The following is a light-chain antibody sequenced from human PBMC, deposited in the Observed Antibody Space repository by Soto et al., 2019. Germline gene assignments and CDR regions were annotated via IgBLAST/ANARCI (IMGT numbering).Light chain of an antibody. CDR3: CSYAGNSRT. Sequence: QSALTQPASVSGSPGQSITISCTGSISDVGSYNLVSWYQHHPGKVPKVIIYEATKRPSGVSSRFSGSKSPNAASPTISGLQAEDEADYYCCSYAGNSRTFGSGTKLTVL. V-gene: IGLV2-23*01. J-gene: IGLJ1*01. CDR1: ISDVGSYNL. CDR2: EAT.